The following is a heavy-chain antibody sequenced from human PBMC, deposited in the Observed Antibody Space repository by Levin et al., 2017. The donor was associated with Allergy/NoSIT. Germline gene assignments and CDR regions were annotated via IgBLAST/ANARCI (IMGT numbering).Heavy chain of an antibody. Sequence: SETLSLTCTVSGGSISSSSYYWGWIRQPPGKGLEWIGSIYYSGSTYYNPSLKSRVTISVDTSKNQFSLKLSSVTAADTAVYYCARPAHWGDHMGNYYYYYMDVWGKGTTVTVSS. J-gene: IGHJ6*03. CDR3: ARPAHWGDHMGNYYYYYMDV. D-gene: IGHD7-27*01. CDR2: IYYSGST. V-gene: IGHV4-39*01. CDR1: GGSISSSSYY.